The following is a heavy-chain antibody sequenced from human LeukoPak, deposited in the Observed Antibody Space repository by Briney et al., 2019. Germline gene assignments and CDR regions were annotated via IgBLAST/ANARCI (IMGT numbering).Heavy chain of an antibody. CDR2: INHSGST. CDR3: ARGRGSPHYFDF. V-gene: IGHV4-34*01. Sequence: SETLSLTCAVYGGSFSGYYWSWIRQPPGKGLEWIGEINHSGSTNYNPSLKSRVTISVDTSKNQFSLKLTSVTPADTAVYYCARGRGSPHYFDFWGQGTLVTVSS. J-gene: IGHJ4*02. D-gene: IGHD5-12*01. CDR1: GGSFSGYY.